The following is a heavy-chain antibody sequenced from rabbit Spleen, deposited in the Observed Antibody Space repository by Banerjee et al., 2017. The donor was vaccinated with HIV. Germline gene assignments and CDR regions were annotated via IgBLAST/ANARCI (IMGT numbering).Heavy chain of an antibody. CDR3: ARGSATMTMVITGYYLTL. D-gene: IGHD2-1*01. CDR1: GVSLNDKDV. Sequence: QEQLVESGGGLVQPEGSLTLTCKASGVSLNDKDVMCWVRQAPGKGLEWIACINIVTGKPVYATWARGRFTISKTSSTTVTLQMTSLTAADTATYFCARGSATMTMVITGYYLTLWGPGTLVTVS. CDR2: INIVTGKP. J-gene: IGHJ4*01. V-gene: IGHV1S45*01.